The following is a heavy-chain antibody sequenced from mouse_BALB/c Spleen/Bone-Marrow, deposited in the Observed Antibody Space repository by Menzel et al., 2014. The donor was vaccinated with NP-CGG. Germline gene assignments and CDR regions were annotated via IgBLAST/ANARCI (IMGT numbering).Heavy chain of an antibody. CDR2: INPYNDGT. V-gene: IGHV1-14*01. CDR1: GYTFTSYG. J-gene: IGHJ4*01. D-gene: IGHD5-1*01. Sequence: VQLQQSGPELVKPGASVKMSCKASGYTFTSYGMHWVKQKPGQGLEWIGCINPYNDGTNYNEKFKGMATLTSDRSSSTAYMELCSLTSEDYAVSYCAKGESNCYDIDYWGQGTTVTVSS. CDR3: AKGESNCYDIDY.